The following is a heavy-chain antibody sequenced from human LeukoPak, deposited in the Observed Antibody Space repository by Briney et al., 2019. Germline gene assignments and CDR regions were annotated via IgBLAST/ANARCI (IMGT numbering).Heavy chain of an antibody. CDR1: GFTFSSYA. D-gene: IGHD5-24*01. CDR2: ISSNGGST. J-gene: IGHJ4*02. V-gene: IGHV3-64*01. Sequence: GGSLRLSCAASGFTFSSYAMHWVRQAPGKGLEYVSAISSNGGSTYYANSVKGRFTISRDNSKNTLYLQMGSLRAEDMAVYYCARVAARWQAIDYWGQGTLVTVSS. CDR3: ARVAARWQAIDY.